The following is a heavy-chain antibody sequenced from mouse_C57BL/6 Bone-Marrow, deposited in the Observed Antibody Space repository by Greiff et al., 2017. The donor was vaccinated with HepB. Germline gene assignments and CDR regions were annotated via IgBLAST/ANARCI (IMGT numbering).Heavy chain of an antibody. CDR1: GFTFSSYA. J-gene: IGHJ4*01. V-gene: IGHV5-4*01. Sequence: EVQRVESGGGLVKPGGSLKLSCAASGFTFSSYAMSWVRQTPEKRLEWVATISDGGSYTYYPDNVKGRFTISRDNAKNNLYLQMSHLKSEDTAMYYCARGRRLRLGGYAMDYWGQGTSVTVSS. D-gene: IGHD2-4*01. CDR2: ISDGGSYT. CDR3: ARGRRLRLGGYAMDY.